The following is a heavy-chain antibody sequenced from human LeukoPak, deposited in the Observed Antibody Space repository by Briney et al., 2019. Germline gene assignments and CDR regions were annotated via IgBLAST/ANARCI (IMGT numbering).Heavy chain of an antibody. CDR3: ARARGSYSFDY. Sequence: GGSLRLSCAASGFTVSSNYMSWVRQAPGTGLEWVSVIYSGGSTYYADSVKGRFTISRDNSKNTLYLQMNSLRAEDTAVYYCARARGSYSFDYWGQGTLVTVSS. CDR2: IYSGGST. D-gene: IGHD1-26*01. V-gene: IGHV3-53*01. CDR1: GFTVSSNY. J-gene: IGHJ4*02.